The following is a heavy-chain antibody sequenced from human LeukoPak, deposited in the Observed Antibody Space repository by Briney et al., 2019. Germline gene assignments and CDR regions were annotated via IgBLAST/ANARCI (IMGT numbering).Heavy chain of an antibody. CDR1: EFIFSNNW. CDR2: ISSDGSST. Sequence: GGSLRLSCVVSEFIFSNNWMYWVRQAPGKGLVWVSRISSDGSSTDFADSVKGRFTISRDSAKNTLYLQMNSLRAEDTAVYYCVRAWDYWGQGTLVTVSS. V-gene: IGHV3-74*01. J-gene: IGHJ4*02. CDR3: VRAWDY.